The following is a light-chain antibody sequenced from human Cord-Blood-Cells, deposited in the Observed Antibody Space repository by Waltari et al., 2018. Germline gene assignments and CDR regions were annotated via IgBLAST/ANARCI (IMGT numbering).Light chain of an antibody. CDR1: QSVLYSSNNKNY. CDR3: QQYYSTPQT. Sequence: DIVMTQSPDSLAVSLGERATIHCKSSQSVLYSSNNKNYLAWYQQKPGQPPKLLIYGASTLESGVPDRVSGSGSGTDFTLTISSLQAEDVAVYYCQQYYSTPQTFGQGTKVEIK. J-gene: IGKJ1*01. V-gene: IGKV4-1*01. CDR2: GAS.